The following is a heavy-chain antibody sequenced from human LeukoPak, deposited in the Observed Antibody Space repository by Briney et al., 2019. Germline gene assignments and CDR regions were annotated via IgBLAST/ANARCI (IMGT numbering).Heavy chain of an antibody. Sequence: SENLSLTCTVSGGSIITSYYWSWIRQPAGKGLEYIGRIYTSGSTSYNPSLKSRVTMSLDTSKNQFSLRLTSVTAADTAVYYCARVRMTTVTTGYYYYGMDVWGQGTTVTVSS. CDR2: IYTSGST. D-gene: IGHD4-17*01. CDR3: ARVRMTTVTTGYYYYGMDV. V-gene: IGHV4-4*07. J-gene: IGHJ6*02. CDR1: GGSIITSYY.